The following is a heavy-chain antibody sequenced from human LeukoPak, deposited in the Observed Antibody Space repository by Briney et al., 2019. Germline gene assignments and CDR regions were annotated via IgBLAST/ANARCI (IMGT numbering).Heavy chain of an antibody. V-gene: IGHV4-34*01. D-gene: IGHD5-18*01. J-gene: IGHJ3*02. CDR3: ARSHLWPSDTFDI. CDR2: INHGGYT. Sequence: ETVSLTCAVSGASLSGYYWSWVRQSPGKGLEWIGEINHGGYTNYNPSLKSRVTISVDTSRHQIALRLTSLTAADTAVYFCARSHLWPSDTFDIWGQGTVVPVS. CDR1: GASLSGYY.